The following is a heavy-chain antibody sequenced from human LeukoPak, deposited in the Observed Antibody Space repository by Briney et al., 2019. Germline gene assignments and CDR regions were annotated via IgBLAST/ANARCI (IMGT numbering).Heavy chain of an antibody. CDR3: ASRYDYVWGNPLRY. CDR2: INHSGST. CDR1: GGSFSGYY. Sequence: PSETLSLTCAVYGGSFSGYYRSWIRQPPGKGLEWIGEINHSGSTNYNPSLKSRVTISVDTSKNQFSLKLSSVTAADTAVYYCASRYDYVWGNPLRYWGQGTLVTVSS. J-gene: IGHJ4*02. V-gene: IGHV4-34*01. D-gene: IGHD3-16*01.